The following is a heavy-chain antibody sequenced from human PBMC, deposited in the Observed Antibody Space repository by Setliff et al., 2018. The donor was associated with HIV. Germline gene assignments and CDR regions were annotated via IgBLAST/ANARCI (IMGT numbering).Heavy chain of an antibody. CDR1: GLTFSNYW. V-gene: IGHV3-7*03. CDR3: ARSGPSGYSSGWYRGYFDP. J-gene: IGHJ5*02. Sequence: GSLRLSCVASGLTFSNYWMSWVRQAPGKGLEWVANIKQDGREKYYVDSVKGRFTISRDNAKNSLYLQMESLRVEDTAVYYCARSGPSGYSSGWYRGYFDPWGQGTLVTVSS. D-gene: IGHD6-19*01. CDR2: IKQDGREK.